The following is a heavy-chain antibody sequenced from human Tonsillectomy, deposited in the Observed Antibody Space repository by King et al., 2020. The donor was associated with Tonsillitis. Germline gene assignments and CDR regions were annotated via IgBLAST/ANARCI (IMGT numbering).Heavy chain of an antibody. D-gene: IGHD2-8*02. CDR3: AKGVGAVFYVD. CDR2: IGGSGVST. V-gene: IGHV3-23*04. J-gene: IGHJ4*02. CDR1: GFHFRSYG. Sequence: VQLVESGGGLVQPGGSLRLSCAASGFHFRSYGMTWVRQAPGKGLDWVSAIGGSGVSTYYADSVKGRFTISRDNSKNTVYLQMNSLRVEDTAVYYCAKGVGAVFYVDWRQGTLVTVSS.